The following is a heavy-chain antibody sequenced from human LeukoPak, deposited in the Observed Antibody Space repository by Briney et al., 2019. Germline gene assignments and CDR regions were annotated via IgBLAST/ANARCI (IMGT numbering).Heavy chain of an antibody. CDR1: GFTFSSYS. V-gene: IGHV3-48*04. CDR3: ARSLPPVSRVKDY. CDR2: ISSSSSSI. D-gene: IGHD4-23*01. Sequence: GGSLRLSCAASGFTFSSYSMNWVRQAPGKGLEWVSYISSSSSSIHYADSVEDRFTMSRDNAKNSLYLQMNSLRAEDTAVYYCARSLPPVSRVKDYWGQGTLVTVSS. J-gene: IGHJ4*02.